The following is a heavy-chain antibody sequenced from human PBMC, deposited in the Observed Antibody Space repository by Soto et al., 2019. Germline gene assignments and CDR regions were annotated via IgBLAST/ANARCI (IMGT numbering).Heavy chain of an antibody. CDR3: AKEPVGPDWYFDL. V-gene: IGHV3-23*01. CDR2: LSGSGIST. J-gene: IGHJ2*01. CDR1: GFTFRSYA. Sequence: DVQLLESGGGLVQPGGSLRLSCAASGFTFRSYAMIWVRQAPGKGLEWVSGLSGSGISTHYADSVKGRFTVSRDNSKNTLYLQMNSLRAEDTAVYNCAKEPVGPDWYFDLWGRGTLVTVSS.